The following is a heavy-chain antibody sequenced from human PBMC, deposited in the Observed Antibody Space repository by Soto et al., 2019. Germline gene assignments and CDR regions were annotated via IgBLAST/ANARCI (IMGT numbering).Heavy chain of an antibody. V-gene: IGHV4-59*08. Sequence: SETLSLTCTVSGGSISSYYWSWIRQPPGKGLEWIGYIYYSGSTNYNPSLKGRVTLFIDTSKNQFSLQLSSVTAADTAVYYCAATGKWLAFDYWGQGTLVTVSS. CDR3: AATGKWLAFDY. D-gene: IGHD6-19*01. CDR2: IYYSGST. J-gene: IGHJ4*02. CDR1: GGSISSYY.